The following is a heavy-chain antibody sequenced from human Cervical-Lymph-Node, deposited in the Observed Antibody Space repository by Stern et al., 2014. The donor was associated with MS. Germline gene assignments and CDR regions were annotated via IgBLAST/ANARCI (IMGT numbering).Heavy chain of an antibody. V-gene: IGHV3-23*04. D-gene: IGHD3-22*01. CDR1: GFTFSTCA. Sequence: EVQLVESGGGLVQPGGSLRLSCAASGFTFSTCAMSWVRQAPGKGLQWVSTISGSGGSTYYADSVKGRVTISRANYKNTMYIQMNSPSAEATSIYYCAIDSSGYSLAHYFLHWGQGSLVPFSS. CDR3: AIDSSGYSLAHYFLH. CDR2: ISGSGGST. J-gene: IGHJ1*01.